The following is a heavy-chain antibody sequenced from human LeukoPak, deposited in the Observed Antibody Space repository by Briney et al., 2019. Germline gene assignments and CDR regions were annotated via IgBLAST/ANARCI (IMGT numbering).Heavy chain of an antibody. V-gene: IGHV1-18*01. D-gene: IGHD3-3*01. CDR3: ARGRDYGVIIPGHYYYYMDV. J-gene: IGHJ6*03. Sequence: ASVKVSCKASGYTFTSYGISWVRQAPGQGLEWMGWISGYNGNTNYAQKLQGRVTMTTDTSTSTAYMELRSLRSDDTAVYYCARGRDYGVIIPGHYYYYMDVWGKGTTVTVSS. CDR2: ISGYNGNT. CDR1: GYTFTSYG.